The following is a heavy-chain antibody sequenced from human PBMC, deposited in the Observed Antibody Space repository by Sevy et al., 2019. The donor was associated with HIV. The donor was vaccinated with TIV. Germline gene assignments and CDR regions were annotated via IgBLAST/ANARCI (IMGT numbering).Heavy chain of an antibody. CDR2: ISGSGGST. CDR1: GFTFSSCA. CDR3: AKDQGIAVAGRVDYYYGMDV. Sequence: GGSLRLSCAASGFTFSSCAMSWVRQAPGKGLEWVSAISGSGGSTYYADSVKGRFTISRDNSKNTLYLKMNSLRAEDTAVYYCAKDQGIAVAGRVDYYYGMDVWGQGTTVTVSS. J-gene: IGHJ6*02. D-gene: IGHD6-19*01. V-gene: IGHV3-23*01.